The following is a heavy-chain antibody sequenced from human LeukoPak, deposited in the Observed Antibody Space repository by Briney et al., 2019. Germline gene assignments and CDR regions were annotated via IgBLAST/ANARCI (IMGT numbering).Heavy chain of an antibody. D-gene: IGHD2-2*01. J-gene: IGHJ5*02. CDR2: IRSKAYGGTA. Sequence: GGSLRLSCAASGFTFSRYWMSWVRQAPGKGLEWLGCIRSKAYGGTAEYAASVKGRFTISRDDSKSVAYVQRNSLKTEDTAVYHCTVQVVPSDNWFDPWAQGTLVTVSS. V-gene: IGHV3-49*04. CDR3: TVQVVPSDNWFDP. CDR1: GFTFSRYW.